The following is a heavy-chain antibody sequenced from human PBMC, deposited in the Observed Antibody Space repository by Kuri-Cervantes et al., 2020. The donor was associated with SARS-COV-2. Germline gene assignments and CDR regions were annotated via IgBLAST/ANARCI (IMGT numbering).Heavy chain of an antibody. CDR3: AKDLSRAAALTGAQVL. CDR1: GFTFDDYG. V-gene: IGHV3-23*01. CDR2: ISGSGGST. D-gene: IGHD6-13*01. J-gene: IGHJ4*02. Sequence: ETLSLTCAASGFTFDDYGMSWVRQAPGKGLEWVSAISGSGGSTYYADSVKGRFTISRDNSKSTLYLQMNSLRAEDTAVYYCAKDLSRAAALTGAQVLWGQGTLVTVSS.